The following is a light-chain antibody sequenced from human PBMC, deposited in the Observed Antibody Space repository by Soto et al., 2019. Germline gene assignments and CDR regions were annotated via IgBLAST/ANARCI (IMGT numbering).Light chain of an antibody. J-gene: IGKJ2*01. CDR3: QQYGSSPYT. CDR1: QSVSSSY. Sequence: EIVLTQSPGTLSLSPGERATLSCRASQSVSSSYLAWYQQKPGQAPRLLMYGASSRATGIPDRFSGGGSATDFTLTISRLEPEDFAVYYCQQYGSSPYTFGRGTKLEIK. V-gene: IGKV3-20*01. CDR2: GAS.